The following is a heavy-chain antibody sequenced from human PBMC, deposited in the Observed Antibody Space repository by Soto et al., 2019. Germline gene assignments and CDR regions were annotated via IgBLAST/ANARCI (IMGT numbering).Heavy chain of an antibody. CDR3: VSVSRCWYGFDF. Sequence: EVQLVESGGGLVQPGGSLRLSCAGSGFALSSSWMHWVRQDPGKGLVWVSRINFDGSTTDYADSVRGRFTISRDNAKNTLYLEMNSRKVDVTAVYLCVSVSRCWYGFDFWGQGTLVTVSS. J-gene: IGHJ5*01. CDR2: INFDGSTT. D-gene: IGHD6-13*01. V-gene: IGHV3-74*01. CDR1: GFALSSSW.